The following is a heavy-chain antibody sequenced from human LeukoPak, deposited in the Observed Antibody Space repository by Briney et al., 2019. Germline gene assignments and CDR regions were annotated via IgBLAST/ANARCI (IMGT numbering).Heavy chain of an antibody. D-gene: IGHD2-2*01. Sequence: PGGSLRLSCAASGFTFSSYWMSWVRQAPGKGLEWVSAISGSGGSTYYADSVKGRFTISRDNSKNTLYLQMNSLRAEDTAVYYCAKGGHLGYCSSTSCYGVAFDYWGQGTLVTVSS. CDR3: AKGGHLGYCSSTSCYGVAFDY. V-gene: IGHV3-23*01. J-gene: IGHJ4*02. CDR2: ISGSGGST. CDR1: GFTFSSYW.